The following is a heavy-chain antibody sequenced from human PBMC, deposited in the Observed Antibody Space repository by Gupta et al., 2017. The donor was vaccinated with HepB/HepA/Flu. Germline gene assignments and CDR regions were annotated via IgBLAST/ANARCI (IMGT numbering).Heavy chain of an antibody. J-gene: IGHJ4*02. CDR3: AKYDTSMFTDY. Sequence: QVQLQESGPGLVKPSGTLSLTCEVSGGSISSSNWWSWVRQPPGKGLEWIGEISHSGSTNYNPSLKSRVTISVDKPKNQFSLKLSSVTAADTAVYYCAKYDTSMFTDYGGQGTLVTVSS. D-gene: IGHD5-18*01. CDR1: GGSISSSNW. CDR2: ISHSGST. V-gene: IGHV4-4*02.